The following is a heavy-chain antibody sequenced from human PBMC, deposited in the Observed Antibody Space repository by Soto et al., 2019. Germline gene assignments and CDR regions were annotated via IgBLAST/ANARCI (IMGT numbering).Heavy chain of an antibody. Sequence: VGSLRLSCAASGFTFSSYAMSWVRQAPGKGLEWVSAISGSGGSTYYADSVKGRFTISRDNSKNTLYLQMNSLRAEDTAVYYCETDLTHYYPHTPLYGMDVWGQGTTVTVSS. CDR1: GFTFSSYA. D-gene: IGHD3-10*01. V-gene: IGHV3-23*01. J-gene: IGHJ6*02. CDR3: ETDLTHYYPHTPLYGMDV. CDR2: ISGSGGST.